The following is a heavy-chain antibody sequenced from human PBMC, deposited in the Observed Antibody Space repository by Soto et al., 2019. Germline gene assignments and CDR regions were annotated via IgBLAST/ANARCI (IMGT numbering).Heavy chain of an antibody. Sequence: PEGSLRLSCAASGLIFSSYAMSWVRQAPGKGLEWVSAISGSGGSTYYADSVKGRFTISRDNSKNTLYLQMNSLRAEDTAVYYCAKEKISTSGCNWFDPWGQGTLVTVSS. CDR2: ISGSGGST. V-gene: IGHV3-23*01. CDR3: AKEKISTSGCNWFDP. D-gene: IGHD2-2*01. J-gene: IGHJ5*02. CDR1: GLIFSSYA.